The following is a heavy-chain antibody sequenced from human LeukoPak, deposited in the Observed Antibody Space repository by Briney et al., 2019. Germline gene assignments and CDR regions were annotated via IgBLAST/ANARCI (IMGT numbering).Heavy chain of an antibody. V-gene: IGHV1-46*01. CDR3: ARDYGFWSGYTDHYYMDV. CDR2: INPSGSST. D-gene: IGHD3-3*01. Sequence: ASVKVSCKASGYSFTSHYMHWVRQAPGQGLEWMGLINPSGSSTLYAQKFQGRVTMTRDMSTTTDYMELSSLRSEDTAVYYCARDYGFWSGYTDHYYMDVWGKGTTVTVSS. J-gene: IGHJ6*03. CDR1: GYSFTSHY.